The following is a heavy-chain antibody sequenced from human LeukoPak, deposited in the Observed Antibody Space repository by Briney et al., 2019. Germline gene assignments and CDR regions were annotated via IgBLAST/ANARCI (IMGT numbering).Heavy chain of an antibody. J-gene: IGHJ6*02. D-gene: IGHD2-15*01. Sequence: PGGSLRLSCATSGFTFSNYGMSWVRQAPGKGLEWVSAISGNGGSTYYADSVKGRFTISRHNSKNTLYLQMNSLRAEDTAVYYCARDGYCSGGSCRLDGMDVWGQGTTVTVSS. CDR2: ISGNGGST. V-gene: IGHV3-23*01. CDR1: GFTFSNYG. CDR3: ARDGYCSGGSCRLDGMDV.